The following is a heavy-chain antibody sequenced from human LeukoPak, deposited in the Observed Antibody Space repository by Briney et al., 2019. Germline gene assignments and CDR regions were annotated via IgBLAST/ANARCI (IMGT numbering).Heavy chain of an antibody. Sequence: PGGSLRLSCAASGFTFSSSGMHWVRQAPGKGLEWVSVFWYDGNREYYADSEKGRFTISRDSSKNTLYLQMNGLSAEDRAVYYCARAGGANHAYMDYWGQGTLVTVAS. CDR1: GFTFSSSG. CDR2: FWYDGNRE. J-gene: IGHJ4*02. D-gene: IGHD3-16*01. V-gene: IGHV3-33*01. CDR3: ARAGGANHAYMDY.